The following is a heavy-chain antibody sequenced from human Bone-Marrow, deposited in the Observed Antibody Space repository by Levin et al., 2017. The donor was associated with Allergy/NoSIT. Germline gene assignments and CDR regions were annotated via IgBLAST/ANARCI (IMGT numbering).Heavy chain of an antibody. Sequence: GSLRLPCAASGFTFSSYAMHWGRQAPGKGLEWVAVISYDGSNKYYADSVKGRFTISRDNSKNTLYLQMNSLRAEDTAVYYCARGAERRWYYDSSGYYDAFDIWGQGTMVTVSS. CDR1: GFTFSSYA. CDR2: ISYDGSNK. V-gene: IGHV3-30-3*01. J-gene: IGHJ3*02. CDR3: ARGAERRWYYDSSGYYDAFDI. D-gene: IGHD3-22*01.